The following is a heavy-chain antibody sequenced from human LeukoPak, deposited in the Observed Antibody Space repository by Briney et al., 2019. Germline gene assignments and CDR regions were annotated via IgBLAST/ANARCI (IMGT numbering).Heavy chain of an antibody. V-gene: IGHV3-30*03. CDR3: ARPQTYYYDSSGYPKGYYFDY. D-gene: IGHD3-22*01. Sequence: SGRSLRLSCAASGFTFSNYGMHWVRQAPGKGLEWVAVISYDGSSKSYADSVNGRFTISRDSSGNTLYLQMNSLRAEDTAVYYCARPQTYYYDSSGYPKGYYFDYWGQGTLVTVSS. CDR2: ISYDGSSK. J-gene: IGHJ4*02. CDR1: GFTFSNYG.